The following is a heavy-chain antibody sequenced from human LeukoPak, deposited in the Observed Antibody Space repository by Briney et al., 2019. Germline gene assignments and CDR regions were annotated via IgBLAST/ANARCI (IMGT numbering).Heavy chain of an antibody. CDR3: AREISPPYDPYYYYYGMDV. CDR2: IIPIFGTA. J-gene: IGHJ6*04. CDR1: GGTFSSYA. D-gene: IGHD5-12*01. Sequence: SVKVFCKASGGTFSSYAISWVRQAPGQGLEWMGGIIPIFGTANYAQKFQGRVTITADESTSTAYMELSSLRSEDTAVYYCAREISPPYDPYYYYYGMDVWGKGTTVTVSS. V-gene: IGHV1-69*13.